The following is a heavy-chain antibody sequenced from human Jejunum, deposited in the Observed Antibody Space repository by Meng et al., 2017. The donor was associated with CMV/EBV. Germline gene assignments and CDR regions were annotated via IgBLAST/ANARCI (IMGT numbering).Heavy chain of an antibody. CDR3: ATVRVAPRPGYYGMEV. Sequence: TFSDFYIHWVRQAPGQGLEWMGWIDPKSGGTFYAQRFLTRVIMTTYTSIRTTYMELNRLRSDDTAKYYCATVRVAPRPGYYGMEVWGQGTTVTVSS. D-gene: IGHD6-6*01. J-gene: IGHJ6*02. V-gene: IGHV1-2*02. CDR2: IDPKSGGT. CDR1: TFSDFY.